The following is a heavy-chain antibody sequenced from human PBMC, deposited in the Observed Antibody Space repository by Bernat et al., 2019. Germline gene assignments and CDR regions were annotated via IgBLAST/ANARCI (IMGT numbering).Heavy chain of an antibody. V-gene: IGHV4-59*08. Sequence: QVQLQESGPGLVKPSETLSLTCTVSGDSISCHHWSWIRQPPGKGLQWIGFIHSSGTTSYNPSLTSRVTISADTSKNQFSLKLTSVTAADTAIYYCARHAWFDPWGQGTLVTVSS. CDR2: IHSSGTT. CDR3: ARHAWFDP. J-gene: IGHJ5*02. CDR1: GDSISCHH.